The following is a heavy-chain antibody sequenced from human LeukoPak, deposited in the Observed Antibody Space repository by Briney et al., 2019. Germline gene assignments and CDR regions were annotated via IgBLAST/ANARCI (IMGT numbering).Heavy chain of an antibody. CDR2: VLGSGGGTGSGT. V-gene: IGHV3-23*01. CDR1: GFTFSSYS. D-gene: IGHD2-21*02. Sequence: GGSLRLSCAASGFTFSSYSMNWVRQAPGKGLEWVSGVLGSGGGTGSGTYYADSVRGRFTISRDNSKNTVYLQMNSLKAEDTAVYYCAKAFYLYCGGDCYSPLDYWGQGTLVTVSS. J-gene: IGHJ4*02. CDR3: AKAFYLYCGGDCYSPLDY.